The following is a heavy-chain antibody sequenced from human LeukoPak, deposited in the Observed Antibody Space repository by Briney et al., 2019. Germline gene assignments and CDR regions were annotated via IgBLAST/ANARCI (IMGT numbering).Heavy chain of an antibody. J-gene: IGHJ4*02. CDR1: GFTFSTYS. CDR2: ITGSSTTI. CDR3: AREEWELPFDY. Sequence: GGSLRLSCAASGFTFSTYSMNWVRQAPGKGLEWVSYITGSSTTIYYADSVKGRFTISRDNAKNSLYLQMNSLRAEDTAVYYCAREEWELPFDYWGQGTLVTVSS. V-gene: IGHV3-48*01. D-gene: IGHD1-26*01.